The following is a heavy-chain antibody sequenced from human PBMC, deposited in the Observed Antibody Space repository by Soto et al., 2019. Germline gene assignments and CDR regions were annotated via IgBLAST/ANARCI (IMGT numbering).Heavy chain of an antibody. V-gene: IGHV4-31*03. Sequence: QVQLQESGPGLVKPSQTLSLTCSVSAGSISSDGFYWNWIRQPPGKGLEWIGYIYHSRGTYSSPFLRGGVTLYVGTVKNQFTLKLSSVTAADTAVYYCARDRGGYGVFDYWGQGTLVTVSS. CDR3: ARDRGGYGVFDY. CDR1: AGSISSDGFY. J-gene: IGHJ4*02. CDR2: IYHSRGT. D-gene: IGHD5-12*01.